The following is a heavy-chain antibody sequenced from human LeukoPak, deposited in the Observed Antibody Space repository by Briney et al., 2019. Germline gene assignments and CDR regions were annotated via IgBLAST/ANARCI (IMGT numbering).Heavy chain of an antibody. D-gene: IGHD2-15*01. Sequence: PGGSLRLSCAASGFTFSSYAMHWVRQAPGKGLEWVAVISYDGSNKYYADSVKGRFTISRDNSKNTLYLQMNSLRAEDTAVYYCARGWGHCSGGSCYFDYWGQGTLVTVSS. CDR2: ISYDGSNK. CDR3: ARGWGHCSGGSCYFDY. V-gene: IGHV3-30-3*01. J-gene: IGHJ4*02. CDR1: GFTFSSYA.